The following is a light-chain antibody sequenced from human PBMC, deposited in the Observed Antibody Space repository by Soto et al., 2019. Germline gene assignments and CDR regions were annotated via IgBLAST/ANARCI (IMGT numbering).Light chain of an antibody. CDR3: SSHAGGNLVV. J-gene: IGLJ2*01. CDR2: EVN. Sequence: QSALTQPPSASGSPGQSVTISCTGTSSDVGGYNYVSWYQQHPGKAPKLMIYEVNKRPSGVPDRFSGSKSGNTASLTVSGLQAEDEAVYYCSSHAGGNLVVCGGGTKLTVL. V-gene: IGLV2-8*01. CDR1: SSDVGGYNY.